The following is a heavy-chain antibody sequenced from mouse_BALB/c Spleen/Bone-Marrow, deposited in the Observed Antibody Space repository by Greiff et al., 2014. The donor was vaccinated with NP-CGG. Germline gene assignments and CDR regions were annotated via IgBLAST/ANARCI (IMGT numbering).Heavy chain of an antibody. CDR1: GFSLTSYG. Sequence: VQLQQSGPGLVAPSQTLSITCTVSGFSLTSYGVHWVRQSPGKGLEWLGVIWAGGSTNYNSALMTRLSISKDNSKSQVFLKMNSLQTDDTAMYYCARYCYGFLDYWGQGTTLTVSS. CDR3: ARYCYGFLDY. CDR2: IWAGGST. V-gene: IGHV2-9*02. D-gene: IGHD1-2*01. J-gene: IGHJ2*01.